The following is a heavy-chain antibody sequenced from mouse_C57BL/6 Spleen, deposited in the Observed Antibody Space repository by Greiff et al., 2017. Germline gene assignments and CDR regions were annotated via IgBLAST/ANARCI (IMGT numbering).Heavy chain of an antibody. CDR2: IYWDDDK. J-gene: IGHJ4*01. CDR1: GFSLSTSGMG. D-gene: IGHD1-1*01. Sequence: QVTLKECGPGILQSSQTLSLTCSFSGFSLSTSGMGVSWIRQPSGKGLEWLAHIYWDDDKRYNPSLKSRLTISKDTSRNQVFLKITSVDTADTATYYCARSLITTVVATGDYAMDYWGQGTSVTVSS. CDR3: ARSLITTVVATGDYAMDY. V-gene: IGHV8-12*01.